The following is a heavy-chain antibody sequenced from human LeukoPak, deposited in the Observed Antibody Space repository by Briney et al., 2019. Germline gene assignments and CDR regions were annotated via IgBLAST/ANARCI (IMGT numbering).Heavy chain of an antibody. Sequence: GGSLRLSCAASGFTFSSYAMSWVRQAPGKGLEWVSAISGSGGSTYYADSVKGRLTISRDNSKNTLYLQMNSLRAEDTAVYYCAKASIAARLPDYYYYMDVWGKGTTVTVSS. V-gene: IGHV3-23*01. CDR2: ISGSGGST. CDR1: GFTFSSYA. CDR3: AKASIAARLPDYYYYMDV. D-gene: IGHD6-6*01. J-gene: IGHJ6*03.